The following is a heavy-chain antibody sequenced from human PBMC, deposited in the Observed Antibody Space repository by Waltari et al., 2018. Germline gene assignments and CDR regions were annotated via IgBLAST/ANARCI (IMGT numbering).Heavy chain of an antibody. CDR2: IYYSGST. J-gene: IGHJ6*03. Sequence: QVQLQESGTGLVKPSETLSLTCTVSGGSISSYYWSWIRQPPGKGLEWIGYIYYSGSTNYSPSLQSRVTISVDTSKNQFALMLISVTAADTAVYYCARVPSLGSISDYYMDVWGKGTTVTVSS. CDR3: ARVPSLGSISDYYMDV. D-gene: IGHD2-21*01. CDR1: GGSISSYY. V-gene: IGHV4-59*01.